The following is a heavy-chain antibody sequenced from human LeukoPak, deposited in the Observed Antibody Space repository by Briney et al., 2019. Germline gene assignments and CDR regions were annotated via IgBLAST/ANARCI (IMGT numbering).Heavy chain of an antibody. CDR1: GYTFTSYY. CDR2: INPNSGGT. D-gene: IGHD6-13*01. J-gene: IGHJ4*02. V-gene: IGHV1-2*02. Sequence: ASVKVSCKASGYTFTSYYMHWVRQAPGQGLEWMAWINPNSGGTNYAQKFQGRVTMTRDTSISTAYMELSRLRSDDTAVYYCARGRTTASTAGTLYGYWGQGTLVTVSS. CDR3: ARGRTTASTAGTLYGY.